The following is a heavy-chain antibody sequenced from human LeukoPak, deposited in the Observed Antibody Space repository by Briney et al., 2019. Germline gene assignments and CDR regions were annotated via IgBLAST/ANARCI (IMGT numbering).Heavy chain of an antibody. J-gene: IGHJ4*02. V-gene: IGHV3-30*18. D-gene: IGHD1-26*01. CDR1: GFSFSSHG. CDR2: ISYDGSNK. Sequence: PGGPLRLSCAASGFSFSSHGMHWVRQAPGKGLEWVAVISYDGSNKYYGDSVKGRFTISRDNSKNTLYLQMNSLRAEDTAVYYCAKDYSGSYYGPFDSWGQGTLVTVSS. CDR3: AKDYSGSYYGPFDS.